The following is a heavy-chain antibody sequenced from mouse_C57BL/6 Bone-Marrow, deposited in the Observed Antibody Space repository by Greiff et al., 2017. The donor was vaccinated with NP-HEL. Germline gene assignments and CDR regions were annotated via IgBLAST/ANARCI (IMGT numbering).Heavy chain of an antibody. J-gene: IGHJ2*01. V-gene: IGHV14-4*01. D-gene: IGHD1-1*01. CDR3: TSFITTALGDY. CDR1: GFNIKDDY. CDR2: IDPENGDT. Sequence: EVQLQQSGAELVRPGASVKLSCTASGFNIKDDYMHWVKQRPEQGLEWIGWIDPENGDTEYASKFQGKATITADTSSNTAYLQPSSLTSEDTAVYYCTSFITTALGDYWGQGTTLTVSS.